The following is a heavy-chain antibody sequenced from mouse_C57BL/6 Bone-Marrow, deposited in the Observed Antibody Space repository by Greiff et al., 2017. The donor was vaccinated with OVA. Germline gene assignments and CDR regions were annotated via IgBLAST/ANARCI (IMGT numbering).Heavy chain of an antibody. CDR1: GYTFTSYW. CDR3: AGDGYYVYYFDY. J-gene: IGHJ2*01. V-gene: IGHV1-64*01. CDR2: IHPNSGST. D-gene: IGHD2-3*01. Sequence: QVQLQQPGAELVKPGASVKLSCKASGYTFTSYWMHWVKQRPGQGLEWIGMIHPNSGSTNYNEKFKSKATLTVDKSSSTAYMQLSSLTSEDSAVYYCAGDGYYVYYFDYWGQGTTLTVSS.